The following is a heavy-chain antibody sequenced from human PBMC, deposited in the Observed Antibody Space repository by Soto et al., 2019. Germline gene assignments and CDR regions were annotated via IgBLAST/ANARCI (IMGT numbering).Heavy chain of an antibody. V-gene: IGHV3-9*01. D-gene: IGHD1-7*01. Sequence: EVHLVESGGGLVQPGRSLRLSCAASGFTFDDFSMHWVRQRPGKGLEWLSTITWTSGTIGYADSVKGRFTISRDNAKNSLYLQMNSLRADDTALYYCAKGVELDYMDVWGKGTTVTVSS. J-gene: IGHJ6*03. CDR2: ITWTSGTI. CDR3: AKGVELDYMDV. CDR1: GFTFDDFS.